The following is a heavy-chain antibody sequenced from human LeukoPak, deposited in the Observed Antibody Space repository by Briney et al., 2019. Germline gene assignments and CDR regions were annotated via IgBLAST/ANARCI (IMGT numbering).Heavy chain of an antibody. CDR3: AKDLDILTGLYYYYAMDV. J-gene: IGHJ6*02. D-gene: IGHD3-9*01. Sequence: GGSLRLSCAASGFTFSSYAMNWVRQAPGKGLEWVSTISGSGGNTYYADSVKGRFTISRDNSKNTLYLQMNSLRAEDTAVFYCAKDLDILTGLYYYYAMDVWGQGTTVTVSS. CDR1: GFTFSSYA. CDR2: ISGSGGNT. V-gene: IGHV3-23*01.